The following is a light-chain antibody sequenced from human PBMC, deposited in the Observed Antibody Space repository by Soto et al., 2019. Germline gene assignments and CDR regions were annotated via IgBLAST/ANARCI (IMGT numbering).Light chain of an antibody. CDR2: EVS. J-gene: IGLJ3*02. CDR3: CSYAGNNSLV. CDR1: SRNVGTYNF. V-gene: IGLV2-23*02. Sequence: QSALTQPASVSGSRGQSITISCTGTSRNVGTYNFVSWYRQYPGKAPELIIYEVSQRPSTVFYRFSASKSGNTASLTVSDLQSDDEADYYCCSYAGNNSLVFGGGTELTVL.